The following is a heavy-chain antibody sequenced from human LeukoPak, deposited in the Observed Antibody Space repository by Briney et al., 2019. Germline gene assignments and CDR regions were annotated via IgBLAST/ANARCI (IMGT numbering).Heavy chain of an antibody. CDR2: ISGSGGST. Sequence: GGSLRLSCAASGFTFSSYAMSWVRQAPGKGLEWVSAISGSGGSTYYADSVKGRFTISRDNSKNTLYLQMNSLRAEDTAVYYCANINGGGYRGTDYWGQGTLVTVSS. CDR1: GFTFSSYA. V-gene: IGHV3-23*01. D-gene: IGHD1-26*01. J-gene: IGHJ4*02. CDR3: ANINGGGYRGTDY.